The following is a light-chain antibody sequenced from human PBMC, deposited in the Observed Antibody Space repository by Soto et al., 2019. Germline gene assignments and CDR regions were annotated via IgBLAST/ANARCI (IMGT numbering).Light chain of an antibody. V-gene: IGKV3-20*01. J-gene: IGKJ3*01. CDR3: QQYGSAPFT. Sequence: EIVLTQSPGTLSLSPGERATVSCRASQSAASSHLAWYRQKPGQTPRLLIYDASSRATGIPDRISGSGSGTDFTLTISRLEPEDFAVYYCQQYGSAPFTFGPGTKVDIK. CDR1: QSAASSH. CDR2: DAS.